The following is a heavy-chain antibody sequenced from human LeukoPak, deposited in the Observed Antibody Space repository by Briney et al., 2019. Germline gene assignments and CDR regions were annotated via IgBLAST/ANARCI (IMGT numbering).Heavy chain of an antibody. V-gene: IGHV4-39*01. CDR2: IYYSGST. Sequence: SETPSLTCTVSGGSISSSSYYWGWIRQPPGKGLEWIGSIYYSGSTYYNPSLKSRVTISVDTSKNQFSLKLSSVTAADTAVYYCARHGFLVATISAAFDIWGQGTMVTVSS. J-gene: IGHJ3*02. CDR1: GGSISSSSYY. CDR3: ARHGFLVATISAAFDI. D-gene: IGHD5-12*01.